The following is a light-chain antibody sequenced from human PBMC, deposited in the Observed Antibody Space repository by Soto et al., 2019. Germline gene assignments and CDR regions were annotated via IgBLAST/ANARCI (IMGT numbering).Light chain of an antibody. J-gene: IGKJ1*01. Sequence: EIVLTQSPGTLSLSPGESATLSCRASQSVDRNYLAWYQQRPGQAPRLLIYGASSRATGIPPRFSGSGSGTEFVLTSSGLEADDFSVYYCHQFASTPRTFGQGPKVETK. CDR3: HQFASTPRT. CDR2: GAS. CDR1: QSVDRNY. V-gene: IGKV3-20*01.